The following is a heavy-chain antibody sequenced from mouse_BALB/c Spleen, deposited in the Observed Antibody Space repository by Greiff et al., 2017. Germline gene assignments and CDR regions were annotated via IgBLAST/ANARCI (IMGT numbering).Heavy chain of an antibody. CDR1: GYTFTSYW. CDR3: ARKGTYDYAPFAY. V-gene: IGHV1-7*01. D-gene: IGHD2-4*01. J-gene: IGHJ3*01. Sequence: VQLQQSGAELAKPGASVKMSCKASGYTFTSYWMHWVKQRPGQGLEWIGYINPSTGYTEYNQKFKDKATLTADKSSSTAYMQLSSLTSEDSAVYYCARKGTYDYAPFAYWGQGTLVTVSA. CDR2: INPSTGYT.